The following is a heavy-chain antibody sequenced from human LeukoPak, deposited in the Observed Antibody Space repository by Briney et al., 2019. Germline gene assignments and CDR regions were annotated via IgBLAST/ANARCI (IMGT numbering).Heavy chain of an antibody. CDR3: AKGRERWLHRT. V-gene: IGHV3-7*01. J-gene: IGHJ5*02. D-gene: IGHD5-24*01. CDR2: IKQDGSEK. Sequence: SGGSLRLSCAASGFTFSSYWMSWVRQAPGKGLEWVANIKQDGSEKYYVDSVKGRFTISRDNAKNSLYLQMNSLRAEDTAVYYCAKGRERWLHRTWGQGTLVTVSS. CDR1: GFTFSSYW.